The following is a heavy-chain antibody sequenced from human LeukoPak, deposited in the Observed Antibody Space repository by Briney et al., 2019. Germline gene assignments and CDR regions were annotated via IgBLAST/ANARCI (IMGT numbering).Heavy chain of an antibody. J-gene: IGHJ3*02. CDR2: INPNSGGT. CDR1: GYTFTYYY. CDR3: ARDLATTTVVTPSDTFDI. V-gene: IGHV1-2*02. D-gene: IGHD4-23*01. Sequence: ASVKVSCKASGYTFTYYYLSWVRQAPAQGLEWMGWINPNSGGTNYAQKFQGRVTMTRDTSISTAYMELSRLRSDDTAVYYCARDLATTTVVTPSDTFDIWGQGTMVTVSS.